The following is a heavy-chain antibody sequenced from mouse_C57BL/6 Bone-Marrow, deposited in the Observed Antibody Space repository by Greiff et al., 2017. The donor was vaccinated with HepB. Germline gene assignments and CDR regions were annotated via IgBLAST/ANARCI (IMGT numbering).Heavy chain of an antibody. CDR2: IYPVSGET. Sequence: VQLQQSGAELASPGASVTLSCKASGYTFTDHIINWVKKRPGQGLEWIGRIYPVSGETNYNQKFMGKATFSVDRSSSTVYMVLNSLTSEDPAVYYCGRGDGNYVGAMDYWGQGTSVTVSS. J-gene: IGHJ4*01. V-gene: IGHV1-11*01. CDR1: GYTFTDHI. D-gene: IGHD2-1*01. CDR3: GRGDGNYVGAMDY.